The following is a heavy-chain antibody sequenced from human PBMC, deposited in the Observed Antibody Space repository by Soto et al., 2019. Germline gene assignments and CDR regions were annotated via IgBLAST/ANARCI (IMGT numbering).Heavy chain of an antibody. Sequence: SETLSLTCTVSGGSISSSSYYWGWIRQPPGKGLEWIGSIYYSGSTYYNPSLKSRVTISVDTSKNQFSLKLSSVTAADTAVYYCARGEGSGPLSRIDYWGQGTLVTVSS. CDR2: IYYSGST. V-gene: IGHV4-39*01. J-gene: IGHJ4*02. CDR1: GGSISSSSYY. D-gene: IGHD6-19*01. CDR3: ARGEGSGPLSRIDY.